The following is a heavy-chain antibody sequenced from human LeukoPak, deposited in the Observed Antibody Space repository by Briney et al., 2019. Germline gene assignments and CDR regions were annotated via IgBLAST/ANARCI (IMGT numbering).Heavy chain of an antibody. CDR1: AFAFSSNW. V-gene: IGHV3-7*04. D-gene: IGHD1-26*01. Sequence: GGSLRPSCVASAFAFSSNWMSWVRQAPGKGLEWVASIKEDGSETYYVDSVKGRFTISRDNAKNSLYLQMSSLRAEDTAVYYCARDLHPRYYLPDYWGQGTLVTVSS. J-gene: IGHJ4*02. CDR3: ARDLHPRYYLPDY. CDR2: IKEDGSET.